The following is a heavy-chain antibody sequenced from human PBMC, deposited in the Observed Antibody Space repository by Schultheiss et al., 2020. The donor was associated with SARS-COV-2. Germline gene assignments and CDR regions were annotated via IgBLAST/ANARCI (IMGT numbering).Heavy chain of an antibody. V-gene: IGHV3-20*04. J-gene: IGHJ2*01. CDR1: GFTFDDYG. CDR2: INWNGGST. D-gene: IGHD6-13*01. CDR3: AKDGLAAAALIWYFDL. Sequence: GESLKISCAASGFTFDDYGMSWVRQAPGKGLEWVSGINWNGGSTGYADSVKGRFTISRDNAKNSLYLQMNSLRAEDTALYYCAKDGLAAAALIWYFDLWGRGTLVTVSS.